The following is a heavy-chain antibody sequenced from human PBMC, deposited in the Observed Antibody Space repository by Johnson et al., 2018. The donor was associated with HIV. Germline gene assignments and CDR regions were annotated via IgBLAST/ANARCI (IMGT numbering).Heavy chain of an antibody. Sequence: QVQLVESGGGVVQPGRSLRLSCAASGFTFSSYAMHWVRQAPGKGLEWVAVISSDGSNKYYADSVKGRFTISRDNSKNTLDLQMNSLRAEDTAVYFCAKDYHDDYGGNYHDAFDIWGQGTMVTVSS. V-gene: IGHV3-30*04. D-gene: IGHD4-23*01. CDR3: AKDYHDDYGGNYHDAFDI. CDR2: ISSDGSNK. CDR1: GFTFSSYA. J-gene: IGHJ3*02.